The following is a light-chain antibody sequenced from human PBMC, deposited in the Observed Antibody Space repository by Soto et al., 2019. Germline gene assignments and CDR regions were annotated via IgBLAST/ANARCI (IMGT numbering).Light chain of an antibody. V-gene: IGKV1-5*01. CDR3: QQCTTYWT. J-gene: IGKJ1*01. CDR1: QSISSW. CDR2: DAS. Sequence: DIQMTQSPSTLSASVGDRVTITCRASQSISSWLAWYQQRPGKAPKLLIYDASTLHSGVSSRFSGSGSGTEFTLTISSLQPNDSATYYCQQCTTYWTFGQGTKVDIK.